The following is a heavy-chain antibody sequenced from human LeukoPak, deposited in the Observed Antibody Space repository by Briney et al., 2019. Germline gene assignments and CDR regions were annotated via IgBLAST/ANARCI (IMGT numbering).Heavy chain of an antibody. CDR3: VTKLPLLDY. J-gene: IGHJ4*02. Sequence: GGCLRLSCAASGFTFSSYSMNSVRQAPGKGLELVSSISSSSSYIYYADAVKGRFTISRDNAKNSLYLQINSLRAEDTAVYYCVTKLPLLDYWGQGTPVTVSS. V-gene: IGHV3-21*01. D-gene: IGHD4-23*01. CDR1: GFTFSSYS. CDR2: ISSSSSYI.